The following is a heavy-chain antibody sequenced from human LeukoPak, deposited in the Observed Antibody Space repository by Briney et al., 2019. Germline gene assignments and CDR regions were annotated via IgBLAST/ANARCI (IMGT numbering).Heavy chain of an antibody. CDR1: GGSISSGDYY. D-gene: IGHD4-11*01. CDR2: IYYSGST. CDR3: AREGGPMTTVN. J-gene: IGHJ4*02. Sequence: SETLSLTCTVSGGSISSGDYYWSWIRQPPGKGLEWVGYIYYSGSTYYNPSLKSRVTISVDTSKNQFSLKLSSVTAADTAVYYCAREGGPMTTVNWGPGTLVTVSS. V-gene: IGHV4-30-4*08.